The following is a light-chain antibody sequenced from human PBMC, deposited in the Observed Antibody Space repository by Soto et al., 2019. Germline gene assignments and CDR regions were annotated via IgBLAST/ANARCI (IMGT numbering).Light chain of an antibody. Sequence: DIVMTQSPLSLPVTPGEPASISCRSSQSLLHSNGYNYLDWYLQKPGQSPQLLIYLGSNRASGVPDRFSGSGSGTDFTLKNSRVEAEDVGVYYCMQALQTPPGFGQGTKLEIK. J-gene: IGKJ2*03. CDR1: QSLLHSNGYNY. CDR2: LGS. CDR3: MQALQTPPG. V-gene: IGKV2-28*01.